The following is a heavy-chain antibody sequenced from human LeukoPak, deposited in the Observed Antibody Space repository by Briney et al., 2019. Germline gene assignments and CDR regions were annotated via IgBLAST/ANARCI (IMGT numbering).Heavy chain of an antibody. CDR1: GFTFSSYG. CDR3: AKDLIL. CDR2: IQYDGSRK. Sequence: GGSLRLSCAASGFTFSSYGMHWVRQAPGKGLEWVSFIQYDGSRKNYVDSVKGRFTISRDNSKNTLYLQMFSLRPEDTAVYFCAKDLILWGQGTVVTVSS. V-gene: IGHV3-30*02. J-gene: IGHJ3*01.